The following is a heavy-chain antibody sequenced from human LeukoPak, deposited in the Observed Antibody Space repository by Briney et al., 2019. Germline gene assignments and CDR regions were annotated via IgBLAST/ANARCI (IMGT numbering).Heavy chain of an antibody. V-gene: IGHV3-48*01. J-gene: IGHJ6*04. D-gene: IGHD6-6*01. Sequence: GGSLRLSCAASGFTFSSYSMNWVRQAPGKGLEWVSYISSSSSTIYYADSVKGRFTISRDNAKNSLYLQMNSLRAEDTAVYYCARGGGSSSFDSWGKGTTVTVSS. CDR3: ARGGGSSSFDS. CDR2: ISSSSSTI. CDR1: GFTFSSYS.